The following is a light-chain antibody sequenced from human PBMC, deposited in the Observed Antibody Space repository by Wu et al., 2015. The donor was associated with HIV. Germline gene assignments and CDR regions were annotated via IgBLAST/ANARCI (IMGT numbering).Light chain of an antibody. CDR2: DAS. V-gene: IGKV1-33*01. CDR1: QDIINY. CDR3: QQYDSLPFT. J-gene: IGKJ3*01. Sequence: DIQMTQSPSSLSVSVGDRVTITCQASQDIINYLNWYQQKPGKAPKLLIYDASTLETGVPSRFRGGRSGTDFTLSISSLQPEDIATYCCQQYDSLPFTFGPGTKVDIK.